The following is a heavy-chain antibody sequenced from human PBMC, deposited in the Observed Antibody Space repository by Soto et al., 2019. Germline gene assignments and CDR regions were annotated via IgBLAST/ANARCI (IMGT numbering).Heavy chain of an antibody. CDR3: ARPTVGTFFHALDH. Sequence: QVQLVESGGGVVQPGGSLRLSCAASGFFFSSYTMHWVRQAQGKGLEWVAAISHDGSNKYYADSVKGRFIVTRDNPKNTLYLQMSSLRVDDTAVYYCARPTVGTFFHALDHWGQGDLVTVSS. CDR2: ISHDGSNK. J-gene: IGHJ4*02. V-gene: IGHV3-30-3*01. D-gene: IGHD4-17*01. CDR1: GFFFSSYT.